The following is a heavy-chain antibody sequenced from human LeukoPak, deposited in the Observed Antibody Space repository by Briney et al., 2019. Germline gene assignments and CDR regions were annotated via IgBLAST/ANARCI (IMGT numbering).Heavy chain of an antibody. CDR2: MNTNSGNT. CDR3: ARGSKRAIFGVVIHNLPYYFDY. J-gene: IGHJ4*02. D-gene: IGHD3-3*01. Sequence: VASVKVSCKASGYTFTSYDINWVRQATGQGLEWVGWMNTNSGNTGYAQKFQGRVTITRNTSISTAYMELSSLRSEDTAVYYCARGSKRAIFGVVIHNLPYYFDYWGQGTLVTVSS. CDR1: GYTFTSYD. V-gene: IGHV1-8*01.